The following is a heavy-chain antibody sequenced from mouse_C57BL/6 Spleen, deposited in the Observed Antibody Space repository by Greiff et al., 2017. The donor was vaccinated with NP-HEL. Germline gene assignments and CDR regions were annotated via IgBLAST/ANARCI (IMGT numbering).Heavy chain of an antibody. CDR3: ARSPYYNRECYFDY. CDR2: INPSNGGT. CDR1: GYTFTSYW. V-gene: IGHV1-53*01. D-gene: IGHD2-14*01. J-gene: IGHJ2*01. Sequence: QVQLQQPGTELVKPGASVKLSCKASGYTFTSYWMHWVKQRPGQGLEWIGNINPSNGGTNYNEKFKSKATLTVDKSSGTAYMQLSSLTSEDSAVYYCARSPYYNRECYFDYWGQGTTLTVSS.